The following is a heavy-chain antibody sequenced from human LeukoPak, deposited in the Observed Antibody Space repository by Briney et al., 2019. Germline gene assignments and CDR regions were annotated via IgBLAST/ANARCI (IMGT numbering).Heavy chain of an antibody. V-gene: IGHV4-39*07. CDR1: GGSISSSSYY. CDR3: ARDPIAVAGPFGY. J-gene: IGHJ4*02. Sequence: SETLSLTCTVSGGSISSSSYYWGWLRQPPGKGLEWIGSIYYSGSTYYNPSLKSRVTISVDTSKNQFSLKLSSVTAADTAVYYCARDPIAVAGPFGYWGQGTLVTVSS. CDR2: IYYSGST. D-gene: IGHD6-19*01.